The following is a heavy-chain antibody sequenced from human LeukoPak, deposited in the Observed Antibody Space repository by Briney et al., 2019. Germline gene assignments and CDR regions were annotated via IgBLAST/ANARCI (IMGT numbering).Heavy chain of an antibody. V-gene: IGHV1-8*01. CDR3: ARDRERADPYMDV. Sequence: ASVKVSCKASGYTFTSYDINWVRQATGQGLEWMGWMNPNSGNTGYAQKFQGRVTITADESTSTAYMELSSLRSEDTAVYYCARDRERADPYMDVWGKGTTVTISS. CDR2: MNPNSGNT. J-gene: IGHJ6*03. D-gene: IGHD1-26*01. CDR1: GYTFTSYD.